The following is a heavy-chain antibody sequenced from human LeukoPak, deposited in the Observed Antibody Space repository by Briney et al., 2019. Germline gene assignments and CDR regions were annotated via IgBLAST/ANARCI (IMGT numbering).Heavy chain of an antibody. D-gene: IGHD3-10*01. V-gene: IGHV1-2*02. Sequence: ASVKVSCKASGYTFTDYYIHWMRQAPGQGLEWMGWIKPKSGGTNYAQNFQGRVTMTRDTSISTVYMEVSRLRSDDTAVYYCARARGVIISARYQFDYWGQGTLVTVSS. CDR1: GYTFTDYY. CDR2: IKPKSGGT. CDR3: ARARGVIISARYQFDY. J-gene: IGHJ4*02.